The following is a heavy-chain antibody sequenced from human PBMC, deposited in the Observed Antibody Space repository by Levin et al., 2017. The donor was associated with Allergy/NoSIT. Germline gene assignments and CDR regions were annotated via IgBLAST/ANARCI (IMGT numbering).Heavy chain of an antibody. Sequence: SETLSLTCTISGDSIINYYWSWIRQSPGKGLEWIGYINYSGSTNYNPSLKSRVTISIDTSKNQFSLNLRFVTAADTAVYYCARDGTYDYVWGKGYDYGMDVWGQGTTVTVSS. D-gene: IGHD3-16*01. J-gene: IGHJ6*02. CDR3: ARDGTYDYVWGKGYDYGMDV. CDR2: INYSGST. V-gene: IGHV4-59*01. CDR1: GDSIINYY.